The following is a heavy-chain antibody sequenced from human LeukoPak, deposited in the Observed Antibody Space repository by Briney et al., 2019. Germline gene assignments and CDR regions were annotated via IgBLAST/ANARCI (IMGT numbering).Heavy chain of an antibody. D-gene: IGHD2-15*01. Sequence: ASVKVSCKASGYTFTGYYMHWVRQAPGQGLEWMGRINPNSGGTNYAQKFQGRGTMTRDTSISTAYMELSRLRSDDTAVYYCARDPRDCSGGSCYWVLGGWFDPWGQGTLVTVSS. CDR3: ARDPRDCSGGSCYWVLGGWFDP. V-gene: IGHV1-2*06. J-gene: IGHJ5*02. CDR2: INPNSGGT. CDR1: GYTFTGYY.